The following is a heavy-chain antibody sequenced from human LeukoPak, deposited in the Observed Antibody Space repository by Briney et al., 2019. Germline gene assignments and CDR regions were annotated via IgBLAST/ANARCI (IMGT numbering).Heavy chain of an antibody. D-gene: IGHD2-8*01. Sequence: GGSLRLSCAASGFTFSNYGMHWVRQAPGKGLEWVSAISGSGGSTYYADSVKGRFTISRDNSKNTLYLQMNSLRAEDTAVYYCARSQWSDCWGHGTLVTVSS. CDR2: ISGSGGST. CDR1: GFTFSNYG. J-gene: IGHJ4*01. CDR3: ARSQWSDC. V-gene: IGHV3-23*01.